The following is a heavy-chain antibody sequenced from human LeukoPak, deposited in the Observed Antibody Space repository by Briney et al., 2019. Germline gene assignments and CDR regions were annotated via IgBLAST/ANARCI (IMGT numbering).Heavy chain of an antibody. CDR3: AREGRDYYYYYIYV. J-gene: IGHJ6*03. D-gene: IGHD3-10*01. V-gene: IGHV4-39*02. CDR1: GGSISSSTYY. Sequence: SETLSLTCTVSGGSISSSTYYWAWIRQPPGEGLEYIGNIYYSGSTYYNPSLKSRVTISVDTSKNQFSLKLSSVTAADTAIYYCAREGRDYYYYYIYVWGKGTTVTVSS. CDR2: IYYSGST.